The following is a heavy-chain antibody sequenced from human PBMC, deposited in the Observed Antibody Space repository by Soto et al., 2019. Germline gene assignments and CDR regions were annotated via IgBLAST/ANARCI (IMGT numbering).Heavy chain of an antibody. CDR3: ARDRGAYGMDV. D-gene: IGHD3-10*01. Sequence: QVQLVQSGAEVKKPGASVKVSCKASGYTFTSYGISWVRQAPGQGLEWMGWISAYNGNTNYAQKLQGRLTLTPXTSTSTAYMELRRLRSDDTAVYYCARDRGAYGMDVWGQGTTVTVSS. CDR2: ISAYNGNT. V-gene: IGHV1-18*01. CDR1: GYTFTSYG. J-gene: IGHJ6*02.